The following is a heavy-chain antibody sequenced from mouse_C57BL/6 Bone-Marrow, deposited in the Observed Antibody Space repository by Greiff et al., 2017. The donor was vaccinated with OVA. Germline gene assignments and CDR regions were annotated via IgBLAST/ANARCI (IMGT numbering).Heavy chain of an antibody. J-gene: IGHJ2*01. CDR1: GYTFTDYY. CDR3: ANWDYYFDY. CDR2: INPNNGGT. Sequence: VQLQQSGPELVKPGASVKISCKASGYTFTDYYMNWVKQSHGKSLEWIGDINPNNGGTSYNQKFKGKATLTVDKSSSTAYMELRSLTSEDSAVYYCANWDYYFDYWGQGTTLTVSS. V-gene: IGHV1-26*01. D-gene: IGHD4-1*01.